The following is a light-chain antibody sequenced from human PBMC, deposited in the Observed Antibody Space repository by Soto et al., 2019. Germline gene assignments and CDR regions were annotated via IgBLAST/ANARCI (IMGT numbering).Light chain of an antibody. Sequence: DIQMTQSPSFVSASVGDRVTITCRASQAISIWLAWYQQKPGKAPRLLMYAASNLQSGVPSRCSGSGSGTDFTLTISSLQPEEFATYYGQQANSFPLNFGGGPKVEMK. J-gene: IGKJ4*01. CDR3: QQANSFPLN. CDR1: QAISIW. CDR2: AAS. V-gene: IGKV1-12*01.